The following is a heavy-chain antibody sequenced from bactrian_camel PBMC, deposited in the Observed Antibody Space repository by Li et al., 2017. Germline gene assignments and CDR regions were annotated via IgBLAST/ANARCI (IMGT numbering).Heavy chain of an antibody. Sequence: HVQLVESGGGSAQAGGSLTLSCEISGFTNSRYCMGWFRQVPGKEREGVAALFTGSGRTAYADSVKGRFTISRDMSKNTIDLQMSSLKPEDTAMYYCAAGSGVILPLDSKEYGLWGQGTQVTVSS. J-gene: IGHJ4*01. CDR1: GFTNSRYC. CDR2: LFTGSGRT. V-gene: IGHV3S1*01. D-gene: IGHD2*01. CDR3: AAGSGVILPLDSKEYGL.